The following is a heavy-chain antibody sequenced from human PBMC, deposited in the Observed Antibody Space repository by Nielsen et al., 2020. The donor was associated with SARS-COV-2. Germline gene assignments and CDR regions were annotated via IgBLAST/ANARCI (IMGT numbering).Heavy chain of an antibody. D-gene: IGHD6-13*01. J-gene: IGHJ6*02. CDR3: ARDSSSYYGYHAMDV. CDR2: IYYSGII. V-gene: IGHV4-30-4*01. CDR1: AGSISSGDFY. Sequence: SETLSLTCTVSAGSISSGDFYWSWLRQPPGKGLEWIGYIYYSGIIDYNPSLKSRVTISRDTSKNQFSLRLTSVTAADTAVYYCARDSSSYYGYHAMDVWGQGTTVTVSS.